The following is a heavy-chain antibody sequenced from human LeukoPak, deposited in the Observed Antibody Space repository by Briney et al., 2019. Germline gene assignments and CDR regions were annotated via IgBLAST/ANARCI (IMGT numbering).Heavy chain of an antibody. CDR2: IYYSGST. CDR1: GGSFSGYY. CDR3: ARDRQKGRIDAFDI. Sequence: PSETLSLTCAVYGGSFSGYYWSWIRQPPGKGLEWIGYIYYSGSTNYNPSLKSRVTISVDTSKNQFSLKLSSVTAADTAVYYCARDRQKGRIDAFDIWGQGTMVTVSS. D-gene: IGHD2-15*01. V-gene: IGHV4-59*01. J-gene: IGHJ3*02.